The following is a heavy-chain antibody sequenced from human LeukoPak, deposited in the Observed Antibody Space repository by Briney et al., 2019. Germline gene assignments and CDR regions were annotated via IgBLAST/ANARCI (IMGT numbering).Heavy chain of an antibody. CDR1: GGSFRNYY. Sequence: SETLSLTCAVYGGSFRNYYWSWIRQPPGKGLEWIGEINHSGRTNYNPSLKSRVAILVDTSKNQFSLNLNSVTAADTAVYYCASSRSGSYYGVDYWGQGTLVTVSS. V-gene: IGHV4-34*01. CDR2: INHSGRT. D-gene: IGHD1-26*01. J-gene: IGHJ4*02. CDR3: ASSRSGSYYGVDY.